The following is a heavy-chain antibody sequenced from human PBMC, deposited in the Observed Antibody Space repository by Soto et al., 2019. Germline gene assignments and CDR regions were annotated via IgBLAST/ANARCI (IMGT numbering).Heavy chain of an antibody. V-gene: IGHV4-39*01. CDR1: GGSISSSSYY. CDR3: ASLGSGGYDFWSGYRTAHDY. D-gene: IGHD3-3*01. CDR2: IYYSGST. J-gene: IGHJ4*02. Sequence: SETLSLACTVSGGSISSSSYYWGWIRQPPGQGLEWIGSIYYSGSTYYNPSLKSRVTISVDTSKNQFSLKLSSVTAADTAVYYCASLGSGGYDFWSGYRTAHDYWGQGTLVTVSS.